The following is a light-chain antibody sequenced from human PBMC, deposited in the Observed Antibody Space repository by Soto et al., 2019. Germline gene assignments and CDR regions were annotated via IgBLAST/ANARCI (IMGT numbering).Light chain of an antibody. CDR1: QSVCSK. CDR2: GAS. CDR3: QQYNNWPPDRT. J-gene: IGKJ1*01. V-gene: IGKV3-15*01. Sequence: EIVMTQSPATLSVSPGERATLSCRANQSVCSKLAWYQQKPGQAPRLLIYGASTRATGIPARFSGSGSGTEFTLTISSLQSEDFAIYFCQQYNNWPPDRTFGQGTKVEIK.